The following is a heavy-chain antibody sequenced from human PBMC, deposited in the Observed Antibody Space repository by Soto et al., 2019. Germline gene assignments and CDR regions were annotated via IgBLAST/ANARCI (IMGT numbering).Heavy chain of an antibody. V-gene: IGHV3-7*01. Sequence: GGSLRLSCAASGFTFSSYLMSWVRQAPGKGLEWVANIKQDGSEKYYVDSVKGRFTISRDNAKNSLYLQMNSLRAEDTAVYYCARLLMEYIIGYMDVWGKGTTVTVSS. D-gene: IGHD2-8*01. CDR3: ARLLMEYIIGYMDV. CDR1: GFTFSSYL. J-gene: IGHJ6*03. CDR2: IKQDGSEK.